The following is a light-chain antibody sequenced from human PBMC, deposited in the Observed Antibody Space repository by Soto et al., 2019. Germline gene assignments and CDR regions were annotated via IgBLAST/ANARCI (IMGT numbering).Light chain of an antibody. CDR1: QSVGSW. V-gene: IGKV1-5*03. J-gene: IGKJ1*01. Sequence: DIQMTQSPSTLSASVGDRVTITCRASQSVGSWLAWHQQKPGRAPKVLVYKASSLQSGVPSRFSASGSGTEFTLTISSLQPDDAAIYFCQQYARYPWTFGQGTRVEIK. CDR2: KAS. CDR3: QQYARYPWT.